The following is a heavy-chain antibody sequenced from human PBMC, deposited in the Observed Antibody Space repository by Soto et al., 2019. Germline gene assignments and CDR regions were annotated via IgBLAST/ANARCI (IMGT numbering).Heavy chain of an antibody. CDR1: GFTFSSYS. Sequence: GGSLRLSCAASGFTFSSYSMNWVRQAPGKGLEWVSYISSSSSTIFYADSVKGRFTISRDNAKNSLYLQMNSLRAEDTAVYYCARVGWELLLDYIDYCGKETLSIVAS. D-gene: IGHD1-26*01. CDR2: ISSSSSTI. J-gene: IGHJ4*02. CDR3: ARVGWELLLDYIDY. V-gene: IGHV3-48*01.